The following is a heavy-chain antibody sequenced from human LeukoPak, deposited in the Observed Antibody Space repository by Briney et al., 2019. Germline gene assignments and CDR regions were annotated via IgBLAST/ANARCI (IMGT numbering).Heavy chain of an antibody. CDR2: ISGSGAST. CDR3: AKDVGKWESLHFFDY. V-gene: IGHV3-23*01. J-gene: IGHJ4*02. CDR1: GIHLYSNA. D-gene: IGHD1-26*01. Sequence: GFPRIFCFNSGIHLYSNAQSWVRQGPGEGLEWNLGISGSGASTYYADSVKGRFTISRDDSRNTLYLQMNSLRGDATAVYYCAKDVGKWESLHFFDYWGQGTLVTVSS.